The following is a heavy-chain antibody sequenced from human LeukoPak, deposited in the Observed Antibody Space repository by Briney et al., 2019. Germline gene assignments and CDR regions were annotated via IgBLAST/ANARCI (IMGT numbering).Heavy chain of an antibody. CDR3: AKQTPYYYDSSDWASYYFDY. V-gene: IGHV3-23*01. D-gene: IGHD3-22*01. J-gene: IGHJ4*02. Sequence: PGGSLRLSCAASGFTFSSYAMTWVRQAPGKGLEWVSAISSGGTSSYYADSVKGRFTISRDNSKNTLSLQMNSLSADDTAVYYCAKQTPYYYDSSDWASYYFDYWGQGTLVTVSS. CDR1: GFTFSSYA. CDR2: ISSGGTSS.